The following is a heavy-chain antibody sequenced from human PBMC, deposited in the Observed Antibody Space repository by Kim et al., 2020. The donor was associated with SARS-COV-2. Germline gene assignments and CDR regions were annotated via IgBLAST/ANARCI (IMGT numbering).Heavy chain of an antibody. Sequence: GESLKISCKGSGYSFTSYWIGWVRQMPGKGLEWMGIIYPGDSDTRYRPSLQGQVTISADKSISTAYLQWSSLKASDTAMYYCARRRDLIDFDYWGQGTLVTVSS. CDR1: GYSFTSYW. V-gene: IGHV5-51*01. J-gene: IGHJ4*02. CDR3: ARRRDLIDFDY. D-gene: IGHD3-3*01. CDR2: IYPGDSDT.